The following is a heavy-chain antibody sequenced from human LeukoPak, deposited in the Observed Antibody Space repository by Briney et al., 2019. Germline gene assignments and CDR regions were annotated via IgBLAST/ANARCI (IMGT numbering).Heavy chain of an antibody. CDR2: VRNDASDT. CDR1: GLTFTSHG. CDR3: ARDRGKDYFDS. D-gene: IGHD4-23*01. J-gene: IGHJ4*02. Sequence: PGTSLRLSCTTSGLTFTSHGFHWLRQVVGKRLEWVAFVRNDASDTYHANSVKGRFSASRDDAKNTLYLQMNSLRPEDTAIYYCARDRGKDYFDSWGQGTQVTVSS. V-gene: IGHV3-33*01.